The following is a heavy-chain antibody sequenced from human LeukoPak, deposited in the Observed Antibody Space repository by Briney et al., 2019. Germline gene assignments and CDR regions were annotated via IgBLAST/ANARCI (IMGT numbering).Heavy chain of an antibody. CDR1: GFTFSSYE. V-gene: IGHV3-21*01. J-gene: IGHJ3*02. CDR3: ARAFDEADAFDI. CDR2: ISSSSSYI. D-gene: IGHD2/OR15-2a*01. Sequence: GGSLRLSCAASGFTFSSYEMNWVRQAPGKGLEWVSSISSSSSYIYYADSVKGRFTISRDNAKNSLYLQMNSLRAEDTAVYYCARAFDEADAFDIWGQGTMVTVSS.